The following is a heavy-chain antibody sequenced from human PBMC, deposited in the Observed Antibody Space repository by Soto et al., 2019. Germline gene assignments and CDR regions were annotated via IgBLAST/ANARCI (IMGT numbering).Heavy chain of an antibody. Sequence: PSSTLALTCPVSGCSLSRGGYYCGLIPTHPGEGLEWIGYIYYSGSTYYNPSLKSRVTISVDTSKNQFSLKLSSVTAADTAVYYCARVPTRSVYSNYEMLLDYWRQGTLVTVSS. D-gene: IGHD4-4*01. CDR2: IYYSGST. CDR3: ARVPTRSVYSNYEMLLDY. V-gene: IGHV4-31*03. J-gene: IGHJ4*02. CDR1: GCSLSRGGYY.